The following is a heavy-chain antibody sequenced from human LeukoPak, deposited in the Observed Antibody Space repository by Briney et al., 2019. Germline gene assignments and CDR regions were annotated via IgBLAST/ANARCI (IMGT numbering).Heavy chain of an antibody. V-gene: IGHV4-38-2*01. CDR2: IYHSGST. D-gene: IGHD3-16*01. CDR1: GYSISSGYY. CDR3: ARHASLRSPLVY. Sequence: SETLSLTCAVSGYSISSGYYWGWIRQPPGKGLEWIGSIYHSGSTYYNPSLKSRVTISVDTSKNQFSLKLSSVTAAETAVYYCARHASLRSPLVYWGQGILVTVSS. J-gene: IGHJ1*01.